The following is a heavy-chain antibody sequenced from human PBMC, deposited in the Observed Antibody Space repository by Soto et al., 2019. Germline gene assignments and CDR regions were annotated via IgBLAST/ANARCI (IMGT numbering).Heavy chain of an antibody. CDR3: AKGRYDFWSPYYFDS. CDR2: ITWNSRVL. Sequence: EVQLVESGGRLVQPGRSLRLSCVGTGLNFDDFAMHWVRQAPGKGLEWVSGITWNSRVLAYADSVKGRFTISRDNASKSLYLQMDSLRYEDTALYYCAKGRYDFWSPYYFDSWGQGTLVTVS. V-gene: IGHV3-9*01. J-gene: IGHJ4*02. CDR1: GLNFDDFA. D-gene: IGHD3-3*01.